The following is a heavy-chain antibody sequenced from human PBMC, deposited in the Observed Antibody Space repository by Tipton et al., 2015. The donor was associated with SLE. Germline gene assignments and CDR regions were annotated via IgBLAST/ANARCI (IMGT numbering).Heavy chain of an antibody. J-gene: IGHJ6*02. V-gene: IGHV4-4*07. CDR2: LYNSGRT. CDR1: GGSVSSYR. Sequence: GLVKPSETLSLTCSVSGGSVSSYRWSWIRQPAGKGLEWIGRLYNSGRTEWKASLKGRVSMSLDPSKNQFSLKLSSVTAADTAIYYCAGGDYSDFDVWGQGTTFTVSS. D-gene: IGHD4-11*01. CDR3: AGGDYSDFDV.